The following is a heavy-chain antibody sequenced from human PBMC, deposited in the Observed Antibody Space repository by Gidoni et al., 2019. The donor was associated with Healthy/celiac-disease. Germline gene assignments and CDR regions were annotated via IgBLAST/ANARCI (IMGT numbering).Heavy chain of an antibody. CDR2: IRSKAYGGTT. D-gene: IGHD2-2*01. J-gene: IGHJ4*02. V-gene: IGHV3-49*05. CDR3: TRDIVVVPAVTRPTFDY. Sequence: EVQLVESGGGLVKPGRSLRLSCTASGFTFGDYAMSWFRQAPGKGLEWVGFIRSKAYGGTTEYAASVKGRFTISRDDSKSIAYLQMNSLKTEDTAVYYCTRDIVVVPAVTRPTFDYWGQGTLVTVSS. CDR1: GFTFGDYA.